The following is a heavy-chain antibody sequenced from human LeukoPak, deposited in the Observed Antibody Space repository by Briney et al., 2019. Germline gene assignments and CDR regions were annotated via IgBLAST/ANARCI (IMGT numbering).Heavy chain of an antibody. V-gene: IGHV3-64D*06. CDR3: VKAPPNCNTVSCYADY. CDR2: INSNGGRT. Sequence: PGGSLRLSCSASGFTFKKYAMHWVRQAPGKGLEYVSAINSNGGRTYYADSVKGRFTISRDNSKNTLFLQMSSLRVEDTAVYYCVKAPPNCNTVSCYADYWGQGTLVTVSS. CDR1: GFTFKKYA. D-gene: IGHD2-2*01. J-gene: IGHJ4*02.